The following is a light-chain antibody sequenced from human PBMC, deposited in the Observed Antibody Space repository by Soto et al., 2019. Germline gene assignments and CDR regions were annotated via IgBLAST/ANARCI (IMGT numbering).Light chain of an antibody. CDR1: SSDVGNYNL. V-gene: IGLV2-23*01. CDR2: EGS. CDR3: CSYAGSSTYVI. J-gene: IGLJ2*01. Sequence: QSVLTQPASVSGSPGQSITISCTETSSDVGNYNLVSWYQQYPGKAPKLIIYEGSKRPSGVSNRFSASKSGNTASLTISGLQAEDEAVYHCCSYAGSSTYVIFGGGTKVTVL.